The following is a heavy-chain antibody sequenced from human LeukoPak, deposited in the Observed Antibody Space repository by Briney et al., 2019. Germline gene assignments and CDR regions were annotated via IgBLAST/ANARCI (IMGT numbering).Heavy chain of an antibody. V-gene: IGHV5-51*01. D-gene: IGHD2-2*01. CDR1: GYRFTSYW. Sequence: GESLKISCKGSGYRFTSYWIGWVRQMPGKGLEWMGIFYPGDSETRYSPSFQGQVTMSADKSVNTAYLRWSSLKASDTAMYYCARGLVDVTGAIDHYGLDVWGQGTTVTVSS. CDR2: FYPGDSET. CDR3: ARGLVDVTGAIDHYGLDV. J-gene: IGHJ6*02.